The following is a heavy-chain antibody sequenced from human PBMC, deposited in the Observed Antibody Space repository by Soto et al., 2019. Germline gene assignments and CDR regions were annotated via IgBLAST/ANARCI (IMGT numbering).Heavy chain of an antibody. J-gene: IGHJ3*02. Sequence: ASVKVSCKASGYTFTSNGISWVRQAPGQGLEWMGWISAYNGNTNYAQKLQGRVTMTTDTSTSTAYMELRSLRSDDTAVYYCARDGLDIVVVPAPAQSAFDIWGQGTMVTVSS. CDR1: GYTFTSNG. D-gene: IGHD2-2*03. CDR3: ARDGLDIVVVPAPAQSAFDI. V-gene: IGHV1-18*01. CDR2: ISAYNGNT.